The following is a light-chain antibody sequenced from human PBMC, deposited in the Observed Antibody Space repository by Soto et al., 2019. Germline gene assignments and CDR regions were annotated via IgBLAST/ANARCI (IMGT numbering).Light chain of an antibody. CDR3: QHYVNSPRT. CDR2: GAS. V-gene: IGKV3-20*01. J-gene: IGKJ1*01. CDR1: QSIYSNY. Sequence: EIVLTQSPGTLSLSPGERATLSCRASQSIYSNYLAWYQQKPGQAPRLLIYGASTRVTGIPDRFSGSGSGKDFTLTISRLEPEDVAVYYCQHYVNSPRTFGQGTKVEIK.